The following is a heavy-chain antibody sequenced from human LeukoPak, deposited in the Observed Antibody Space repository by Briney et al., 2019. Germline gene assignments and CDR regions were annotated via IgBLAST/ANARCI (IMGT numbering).Heavy chain of an antibody. CDR3: ARDPPALFYFDY. CDR2: VSGYNGNT. J-gene: IGHJ4*02. CDR1: GCTFTGNA. Sequence: GASVKVSCKASGCTFTGNAVSWVRQAPGQGLEWMGWVSGYNGNTNYAQKFQGRVTMTTDTFTSTAYMELTSLRSDDTAVYYCARDPPALFYFDYWGQGTLVTVSS. V-gene: IGHV1-18*01.